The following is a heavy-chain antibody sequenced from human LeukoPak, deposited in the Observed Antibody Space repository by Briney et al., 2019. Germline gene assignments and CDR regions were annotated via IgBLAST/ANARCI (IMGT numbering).Heavy chain of an antibody. CDR3: ARGDYYDSSAVFDY. CDR1: GYTFTSYG. Sequence: ASVKVSCKASGYTFTSYGISWVRQAPGQGLEWMGWISAYNGNANYAQKLQGRVTMTTDTSTSTAYMELRSLRSDDTAVYYCARGDYYDSSAVFDYWGQGTLVTVYS. CDR2: ISAYNGNA. D-gene: IGHD3-22*01. V-gene: IGHV1-18*01. J-gene: IGHJ4*02.